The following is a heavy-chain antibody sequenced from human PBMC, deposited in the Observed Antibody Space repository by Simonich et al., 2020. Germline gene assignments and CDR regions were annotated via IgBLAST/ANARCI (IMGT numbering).Heavy chain of an antibody. D-gene: IGHD6-6*01. Sequence: QVQLQESGPGLVKPSETLSLTCTVSGGSISSYYWSWIRPPPGKGLEWIGYIYYSGRTNNNPSIKSRVTISVDTSKNECSLKLSSVTAADTAVYYCGRHDPGIAARPPSFYYYYYMDVWGKGTTVTVSS. CDR3: GRHDPGIAARPPSFYYYYYMDV. CDR2: IYYSGRT. V-gene: IGHV4-59*08. J-gene: IGHJ6*03. CDR1: GGSISSYY.